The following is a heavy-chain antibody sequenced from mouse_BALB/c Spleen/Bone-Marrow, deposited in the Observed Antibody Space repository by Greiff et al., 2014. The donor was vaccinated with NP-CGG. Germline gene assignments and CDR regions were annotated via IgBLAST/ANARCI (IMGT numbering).Heavy chain of an antibody. CDR2: INPDSSTI. CDR1: GFDFSRYW. D-gene: IGHD1-1*01. V-gene: IGHV4-1*02. Sequence: VQLKESGGGLVQPGGSLKLSCAASGFDFSRYWMSWVRQAPGKGLEWIGEINPDSSTINYTPSLKDKIIISRDNAKNTLFLQMSKVRSEDTALYYCARLGYYGAMDYWGQGTSVTVSS. CDR3: ARLGYYGAMDY. J-gene: IGHJ4*01.